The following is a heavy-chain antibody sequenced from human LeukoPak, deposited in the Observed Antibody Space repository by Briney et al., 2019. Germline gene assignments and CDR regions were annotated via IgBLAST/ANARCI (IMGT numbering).Heavy chain of an antibody. CDR1: GFTFRSYG. CDR3: ARDRLITMIVALEDYGFDI. V-gene: IGHV3-33*01. Sequence: PGGSLRLSCAASGFTFRSYGMHWVRQAPGKGLEWVAVIWYDGSNKYYADSVKGRFTISRDNSKNTLCLQMNSLRAEDTAVYYCARDRLITMIVALEDYGFDIWGQGTMVTVSS. J-gene: IGHJ3*02. D-gene: IGHD3-22*01. CDR2: IWYDGSNK.